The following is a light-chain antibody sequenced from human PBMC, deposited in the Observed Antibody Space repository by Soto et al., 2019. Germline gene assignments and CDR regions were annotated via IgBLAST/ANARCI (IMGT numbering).Light chain of an antibody. CDR2: AAS. V-gene: IGKV1-9*01. CDR3: QQLNSYPQVT. Sequence: DIQLTQSPSFLSASVGDRVTITCRASQGISSYLAWYQQKPGKAPKLLIYAASTLQSGVPSRFSGSGSGTEVTLTISSLQPDDCATYYCQQLNSYPQVTFGPGTKVDI. J-gene: IGKJ3*01. CDR1: QGISSY.